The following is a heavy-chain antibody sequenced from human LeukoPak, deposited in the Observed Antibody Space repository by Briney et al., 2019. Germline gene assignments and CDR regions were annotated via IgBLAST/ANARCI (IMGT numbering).Heavy chain of an antibody. J-gene: IGHJ4*02. CDR2: IDLSGSTL. Sequence: PGGSLRLSCAASGFTFSDYTMNWVRQAPGKGLEWVSYIDLSGSTLYYVDSVKGRFTISRDNAKNSLYLQMNSLRAEDTAVYYCARVPSPIRATWYYFDYWGQGTLVTVSS. CDR1: GFTFSDYT. CDR3: ARVPSPIRATWYYFDY. V-gene: IGHV3-48*04. D-gene: IGHD1-14*01.